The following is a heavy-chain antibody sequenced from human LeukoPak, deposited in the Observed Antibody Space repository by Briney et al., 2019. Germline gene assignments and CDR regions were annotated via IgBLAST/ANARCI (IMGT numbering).Heavy chain of an antibody. D-gene: IGHD3-10*01. CDR3: ARYNSMFRGVTTSDY. CDR1: GYTFTNYG. J-gene: IGHJ4*02. V-gene: IGHV1-18*01. Sequence: ASVKVSCKASGYTFTNYGFTWVRQAPGQGLEWVGNRDYNGDTNYAQKFQDRVTMTTDTSTSTAYMELRSLKSDDTAIYYCARYNSMFRGVTTSDYWGPGTLVTVSS. CDR2: RDYNGDT.